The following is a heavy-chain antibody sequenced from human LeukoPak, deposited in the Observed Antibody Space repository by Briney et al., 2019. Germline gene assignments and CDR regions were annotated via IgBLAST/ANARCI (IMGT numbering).Heavy chain of an antibody. CDR3: ARENCSSTSCYTYYYGMDV. V-gene: IGHV1-8*01. CDR1: GFRFTSYD. D-gene: IGHD2-2*02. Sequence: ASVKVSCKASGFRFTSYDINWVRQATGQGLEWMGWMNPNSGNTGYAQKFQGRVTMTRNTSISTAYMELSSLRSEDTAVYYCARENCSSTSCYTYYYGMDVWGQGTTVTVSS. J-gene: IGHJ6*02. CDR2: MNPNSGNT.